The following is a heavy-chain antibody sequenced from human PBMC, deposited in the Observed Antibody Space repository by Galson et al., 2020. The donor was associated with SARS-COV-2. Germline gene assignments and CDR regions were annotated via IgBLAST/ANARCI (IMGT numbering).Heavy chain of an antibody. Sequence: GESLKISCAASGFTFSNYAMHWVRQAPGRGLEWVAVIWYDGSNKYYADSVKGRFTISRDNSKSTLYLEMNNLRAEDTAVYYCAKVGGYSAAGILDYWGQGSLVTVSS. V-gene: IGHV3-33*06. CDR1: GFTFSNYA. CDR2: IWYDGSNK. D-gene: IGHD6-13*01. J-gene: IGHJ4*02. CDR3: AKVGGYSAAGILDY.